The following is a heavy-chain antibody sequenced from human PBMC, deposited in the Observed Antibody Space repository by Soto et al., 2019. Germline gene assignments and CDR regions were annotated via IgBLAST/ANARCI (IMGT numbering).Heavy chain of an antibody. J-gene: IGHJ6*02. CDR3: ARDRSLGSNYEDRYYYYGMDV. D-gene: IGHD4-4*01. CDR2: INPNSGGT. CDR1: GYTFTGYY. V-gene: IGHV1-2*04. Sequence: ASVKVSCKASGYTFTGYYMHWVRQAPEQGLEWIGWINPNSGGTNYAQKFQGWVTMTRDTSISTAYMELSRLRSDDTAVYYCARDRSLGSNYEDRYYYYGMDVWGQGTTVTVSS.